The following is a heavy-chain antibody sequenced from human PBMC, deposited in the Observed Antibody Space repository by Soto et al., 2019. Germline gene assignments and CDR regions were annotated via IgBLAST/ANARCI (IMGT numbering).Heavy chain of an antibody. CDR3: AKGILVKPPGTRTFDI. CDR1: GFTFINYA. D-gene: IGHD6-13*01. Sequence: EVQLLESGGGLVQPGGSLGLSCAASGFTFINYAMSWLRQAPGKGLEWVSTIGGGDGSTYYADSVKGRFTISRENSNSALYLQMNSLRVGDTAIYYCAKGILVKPPGTRTFDIWGQGTMVIVSS. V-gene: IGHV3-23*01. CDR2: IGGGDGST. J-gene: IGHJ3*02.